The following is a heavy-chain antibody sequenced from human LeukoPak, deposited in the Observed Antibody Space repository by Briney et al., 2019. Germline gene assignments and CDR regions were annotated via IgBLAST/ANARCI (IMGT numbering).Heavy chain of an antibody. CDR2: ISFDGTGN. CDR3: GSGIFGSYNWVDP. D-gene: IGHD3-3*01. CDR1: GFTFRSYA. V-gene: IGHV3-30*17. J-gene: IGHJ5*02. Sequence: GRSLRLSCAASGFTFRSYAMHWVRQAPGKGLEWVAVISFDGTGNYYADSVKGRFTISRDNSNNTLYLQVNSLRPEDTAVYFCGSGIFGSYNWVDPWGQGTLVIVSS.